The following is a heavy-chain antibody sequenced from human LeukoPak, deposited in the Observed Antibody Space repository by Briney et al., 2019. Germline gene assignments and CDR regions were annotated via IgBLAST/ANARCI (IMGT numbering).Heavy chain of an antibody. CDR1: GYSFITYD. V-gene: IGHV1-3*01. D-gene: IGHD7-27*01. Sequence: ASVKVSCKASGYSFITYDMYWVRQAPGQRLEWMGWIIPGNGKTKYSQKFQGRVSITRDTSATTVYMDLSSLRSEDTAAYYCARDGVVGTGIAFDIWGQGTMATVSS. CDR2: IIPGNGKT. CDR3: ARDGVVGTGIAFDI. J-gene: IGHJ3*02.